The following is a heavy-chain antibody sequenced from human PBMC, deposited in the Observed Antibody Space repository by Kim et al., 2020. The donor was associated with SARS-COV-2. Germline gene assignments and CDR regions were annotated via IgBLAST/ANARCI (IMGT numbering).Heavy chain of an antibody. CDR2: ISYDGSNK. D-gene: IGHD1-26*01. Sequence: GGSLRLSCAASGFTFSSYGMHWVRQAPGKGLEWVAVISYDGSNKYYADSVKGRFTISRDNSKNTLYLQMNSLRAEDTAVYYCAKRSGSYVHYWGQGTLVTVSS. CDR1: GFTFSSYG. J-gene: IGHJ4*02. CDR3: AKRSGSYVHY. V-gene: IGHV3-30*18.